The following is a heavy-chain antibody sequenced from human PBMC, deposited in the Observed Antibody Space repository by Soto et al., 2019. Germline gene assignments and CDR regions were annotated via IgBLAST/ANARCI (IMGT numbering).Heavy chain of an antibody. CDR1: GGTFSSYA. Sequence: ASVKVSCKASGGTFSSYAISWVRQAPGQGLEWMGWINPNSGGTNYAQKFQGRVTMTRDTSISTAYMELSRLRSDDTAVYYCARDLAARPPGVGWFDPWGQGTLVTVSS. CDR2: INPNSGGT. CDR3: ARDLAARPPGVGWFDP. J-gene: IGHJ5*02. V-gene: IGHV1-2*02. D-gene: IGHD6-6*01.